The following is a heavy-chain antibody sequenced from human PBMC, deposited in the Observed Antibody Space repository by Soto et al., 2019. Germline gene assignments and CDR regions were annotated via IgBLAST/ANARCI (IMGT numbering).Heavy chain of an antibody. J-gene: IGHJ6*02. D-gene: IGHD3-10*01. CDR3: ARSLFYGSGRYYSCSGMDV. V-gene: IGHV2-70*01. CDR2: IDWDDDK. Sequence: SGPTLVNPTQTLTLTCTFSGFSLSTSGMCVSWIRQPPGKALEWLALIDWDDDKYYSTSLKTRLTISKDTSKNQVVLTMTNMDPVDTATYYCARSLFYGSGRYYSCSGMDVWGQGTTVTVYS. CDR1: GFSLSTSGMC.